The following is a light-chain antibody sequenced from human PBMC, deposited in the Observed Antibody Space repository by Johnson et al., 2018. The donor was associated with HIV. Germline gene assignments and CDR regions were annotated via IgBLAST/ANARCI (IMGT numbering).Light chain of an antibody. Sequence: QSVLTQPPSVSAAPGQKVTISCSGSSSNIGTNYVSWYQQLPGTAPKLLICENNKRPSGIPDRFSGSKSGTSATLGITGFQTGDEADYYCGTWDSSLSALAFGTGTKVTVL. CDR2: ENN. J-gene: IGLJ1*01. CDR3: GTWDSSLSALA. CDR1: SSNIGTNY. V-gene: IGLV1-51*02.